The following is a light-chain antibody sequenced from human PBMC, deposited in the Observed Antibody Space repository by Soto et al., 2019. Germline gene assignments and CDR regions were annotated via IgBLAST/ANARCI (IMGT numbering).Light chain of an antibody. Sequence: DIQMTQSPSSVSASVGDRVTITCRASQDIGGRLDWYQQKPGKAPKLLIYKASSLESGVPSRFSGSGSGTEFTLTISSLQPDDFATYYCQQNNSNSRTFGQGTKVDIK. J-gene: IGKJ1*01. CDR3: QQNNSNSRT. V-gene: IGKV1-5*03. CDR1: QDIGGR. CDR2: KAS.